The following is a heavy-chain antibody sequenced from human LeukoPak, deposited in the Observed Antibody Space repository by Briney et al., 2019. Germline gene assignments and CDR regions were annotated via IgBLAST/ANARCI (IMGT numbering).Heavy chain of an antibody. V-gene: IGHV1-2*02. Sequence: GASVKVSCKASGYTFTGYYMHWVRQAPGQGLEWMGWINPNSGGTNYAQKFQGRVTMTRDTSISTAYMELSRLRSDDTAVYYCARGYCSSTSCYDWFDPWGQGTLVTVFS. CDR3: ARGYCSSTSCYDWFDP. CDR1: GYTFTGYY. CDR2: INPNSGGT. D-gene: IGHD2-2*01. J-gene: IGHJ5*02.